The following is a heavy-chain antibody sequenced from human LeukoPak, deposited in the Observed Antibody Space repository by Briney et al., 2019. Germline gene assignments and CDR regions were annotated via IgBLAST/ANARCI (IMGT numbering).Heavy chain of an antibody. Sequence: SETLSLTCTVSGDSINNNNYYWGWIRQPPGKGLEWIGEIYHSGSTNYNPSLKSRVTISVDKSKNQFSLKLSSVTAADTAVYYCARVTGGSIYYFDYWGQGTLVTVSS. CDR3: ARVTGGSIYYFDY. V-gene: IGHV4-39*07. J-gene: IGHJ4*02. D-gene: IGHD1-20*01. CDR2: IYHSGST. CDR1: GDSINNNNYY.